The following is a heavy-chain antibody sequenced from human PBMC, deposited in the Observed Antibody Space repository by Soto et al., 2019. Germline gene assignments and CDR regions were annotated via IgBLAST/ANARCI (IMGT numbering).Heavy chain of an antibody. J-gene: IGHJ4*02. CDR2: ISGSGGST. Sequence: GGSLILSCAASGFTFSSYSMSWVRQAPGKGLEWVSAISGSGGSTYYADSVKGRFTISRDNSKNTLYLQMNSLRAEDTAVYYCAKQPHGLRPNPIDYWGQGTLVTVSS. CDR1: GFTFSSYS. V-gene: IGHV3-23*01. CDR3: AKQPHGLRPNPIDY. D-gene: IGHD5-12*01.